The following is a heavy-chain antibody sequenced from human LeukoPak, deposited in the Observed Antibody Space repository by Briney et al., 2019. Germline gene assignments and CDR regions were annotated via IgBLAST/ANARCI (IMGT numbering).Heavy chain of an antibody. J-gene: IGHJ4*02. D-gene: IGHD1-26*01. CDR1: GGTFSSYA. CDR2: IIPIFGTA. CDR3: AREIVRATTGFDY. Sequence: SVKVSCKASGGTFSSYAISWVRQAPGQGLEWMGGIIPIFGTANYAQKFQGRVTITADESTSTAYMELSSLRSEDTAVYYCAREIVRATTGFDYWGQGTLVTVSS. V-gene: IGHV1-69*13.